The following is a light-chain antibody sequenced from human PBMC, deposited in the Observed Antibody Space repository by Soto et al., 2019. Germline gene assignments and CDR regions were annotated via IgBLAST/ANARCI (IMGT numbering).Light chain of an antibody. Sequence: EIVLTQSPGTLSLSPGERATFSCRASQSVTNRYLAWYQQKPGQAPRLLIWGASNRSPGIPDRISGSGSGTDFPLTISRLEPEDIAVYYCQQYGSSPWTFGQGTKVAIK. CDR2: GAS. CDR1: QSVTNRY. V-gene: IGKV3-20*01. CDR3: QQYGSSPWT. J-gene: IGKJ1*01.